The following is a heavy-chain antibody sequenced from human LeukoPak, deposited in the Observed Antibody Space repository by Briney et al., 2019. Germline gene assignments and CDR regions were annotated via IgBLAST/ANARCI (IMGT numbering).Heavy chain of an antibody. D-gene: IGHD6-13*01. CDR3: ASGYSSSSWAIYYYYGMDV. CDR2: INPNSGGT. V-gene: IGHV1-2*02. CDR1: GYTFTGYY. J-gene: IGHJ6*02. Sequence: ASVKVSCKASGYTFTGYYMHWVRQAPGQGLEWMGWINPNSGGTNYAQKFQGRVTMTRDTSISTAYMELSRLRSDDTAVYYCASGYSSSSWAIYYYYGMDVWGQGTTVTVSS.